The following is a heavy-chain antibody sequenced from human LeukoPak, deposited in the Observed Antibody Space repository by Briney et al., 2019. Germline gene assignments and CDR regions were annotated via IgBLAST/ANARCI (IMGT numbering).Heavy chain of an antibody. D-gene: IGHD6-13*01. CDR1: GGSISGHY. Sequence: SETLSLTCTVSGGSISGHYWDWIRQPPGKGLEWIGWIYYSGSTNYNPSLKSRVTISVDTSKDQFSLKLSSVTAADTAVYYCARHVGDYSSTWFGSFGYWGQGTLVTVSS. CDR2: IYYSGST. CDR3: ARHVGDYSSTWFGSFGY. V-gene: IGHV4-59*08. J-gene: IGHJ4*02.